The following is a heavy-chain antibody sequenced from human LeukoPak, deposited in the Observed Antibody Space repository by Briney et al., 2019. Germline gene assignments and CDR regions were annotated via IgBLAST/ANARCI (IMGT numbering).Heavy chain of an antibody. V-gene: IGHV4-38-2*02. J-gene: IGHJ4*02. Sequence: SETLSLTCTVSGYSISSGYYWGWIRQPPGKGLEWIGSIYHSGSTYYNPSLKSRVTISVDTSKNQFSLKLSSVTAADTAVYYCARLHPRILTGPGKIDYWGQGTLVTVSS. CDR2: IYHSGST. D-gene: IGHD3-9*01. CDR1: GYSISSGYY. CDR3: ARLHPRILTGPGKIDY.